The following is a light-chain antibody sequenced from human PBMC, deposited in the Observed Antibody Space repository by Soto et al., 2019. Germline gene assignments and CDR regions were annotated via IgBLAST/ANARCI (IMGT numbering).Light chain of an antibody. CDR3: SSYTSSRTLPYV. Sequence: QSVLTQPASVSGSPGQSITISCTGTSSDVGSYNYVSWYQQHPGKAPKLMIYDVSDRPSGVSNRFSGSKYGNTASLTISGLQAEDEADYYCSSYTSSRTLPYVSGTGTQLTVL. CDR2: DVS. CDR1: SSDVGSYNY. J-gene: IGLJ1*01. V-gene: IGLV2-14*01.